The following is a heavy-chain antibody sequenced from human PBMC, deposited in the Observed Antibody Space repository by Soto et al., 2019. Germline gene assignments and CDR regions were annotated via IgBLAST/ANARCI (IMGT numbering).Heavy chain of an antibody. CDR3: ARGGAGRRSGRMGAFDI. CDR1: GFTFSDYY. CDR2: ISTSGSTI. Sequence: GGSLRLSGAASGFTFSDYYMSWIRQAPGKGLEWVSYISTSGSTIYYADSEKGRLTISRDNAKNSLLLQMNSLRAEDPAVYYCARGGAGRRSGRMGAFDIWGQGTMVTVSS. V-gene: IGHV3-11*01. J-gene: IGHJ3*02. D-gene: IGHD6-19*01.